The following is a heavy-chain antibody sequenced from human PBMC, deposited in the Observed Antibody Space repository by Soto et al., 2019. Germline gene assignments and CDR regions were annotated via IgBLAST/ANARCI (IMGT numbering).Heavy chain of an antibody. Sequence: TLSLTCTVSGGSISSYYWSWIRQPPGKGLEWIGYIYYSGSTNYNPSLKSRVTISVDTSKDQFSLKLSSVTAADTAVYYCARHGYYGSGSLVDYWGQGTLVTVSS. CDR1: GGSISSYY. CDR2: IYYSGST. J-gene: IGHJ4*02. D-gene: IGHD3-10*01. V-gene: IGHV4-59*08. CDR3: ARHGYYGSGSLVDY.